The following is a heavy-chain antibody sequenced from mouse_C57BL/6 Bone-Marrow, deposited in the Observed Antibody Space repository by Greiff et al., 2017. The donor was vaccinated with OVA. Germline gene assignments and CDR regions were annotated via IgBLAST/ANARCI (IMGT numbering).Heavy chain of an antibody. CDR1: GYTFTSYW. D-gene: IGHD4-1*01. CDR2: IDPSDSYT. Sequence: QVQLQQPGAELVRPGTSVKLSCKASGYTFTSYWMHWVKQRPGQGLEWIGVIDPSDSYTNYNQKFKGKATLTVDTSSSTAYMQLSSLTSEDSAVYYCARRGNWLDYWGQGTTLTVSS. V-gene: IGHV1-59*01. J-gene: IGHJ2*01. CDR3: ARRGNWLDY.